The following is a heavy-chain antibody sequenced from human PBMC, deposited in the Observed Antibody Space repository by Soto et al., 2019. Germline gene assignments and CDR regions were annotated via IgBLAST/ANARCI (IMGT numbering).Heavy chain of an antibody. V-gene: IGHV3-30-3*01. CDR3: ARERAYYFDY. CDR1: GFTFSRFP. Sequence: GGSLRLSCAASGFTFSRFPMHWVRQAPGKGLEWVAVISFDGSNKYYADSVKGRFTISRDNSKDTLYLQMNSLRAEDTAVYYCARERAYYFDYWGQGTLVTVSS. J-gene: IGHJ4*02. CDR2: ISFDGSNK.